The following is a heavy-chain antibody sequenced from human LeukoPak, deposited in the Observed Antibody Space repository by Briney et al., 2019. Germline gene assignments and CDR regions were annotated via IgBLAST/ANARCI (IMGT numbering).Heavy chain of an antibody. Sequence: GESLKISCKGSGYSFSSYWIAWVRQMPGKGLEWMGIIYPGDSDTRYSPTFQGQVTISADKSISTAYLQWSSLKASDTAMYYCARHRTPAAVPVYWGQGTLVTVSS. V-gene: IGHV5-51*01. CDR1: GYSFSSYW. CDR2: IYPGDSDT. D-gene: IGHD6-13*01. J-gene: IGHJ4*02. CDR3: ARHRTPAAVPVY.